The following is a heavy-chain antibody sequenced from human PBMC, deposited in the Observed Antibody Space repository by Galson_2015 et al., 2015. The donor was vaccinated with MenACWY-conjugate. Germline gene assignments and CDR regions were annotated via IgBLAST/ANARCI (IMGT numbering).Heavy chain of an antibody. J-gene: IGHJ4*02. V-gene: IGHV3-66*02. CDR1: GFTVSSNY. CDR2: IYSGGST. Sequence: SLRLSCAASGFTVSSNYMSWVRRAPGKGLEWVSVIYSGGSTYYADSVKGRFTISRDNSKNTLYLQMNSLRAEDTAVYYCAREEGGGSGSYYVFDYWGQGTLVTVSS. D-gene: IGHD3-10*01. CDR3: AREEGGGSGSYYVFDY.